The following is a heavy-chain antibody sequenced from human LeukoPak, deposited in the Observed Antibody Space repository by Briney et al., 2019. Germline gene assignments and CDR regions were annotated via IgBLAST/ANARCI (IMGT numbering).Heavy chain of an antibody. D-gene: IGHD3-16*02. V-gene: IGHV3-48*01. CDR1: GFPSSGYS. CDR3: ARDHRYGGLYDY. CDR2: IRSNSSTI. J-gene: IGHJ4*02. Sequence: GRSLRLSCAASGFPSSGYSMNSVRQAPRKGLGWVSYIRSNSSTIYYADPVKSRFTISRDNAKISLYLQMNSLRAEYTAVYYWARDHRYGGLYDYWGQGTLVTVSS.